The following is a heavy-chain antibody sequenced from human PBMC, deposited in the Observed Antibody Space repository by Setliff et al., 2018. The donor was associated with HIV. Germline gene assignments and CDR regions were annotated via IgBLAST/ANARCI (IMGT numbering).Heavy chain of an antibody. J-gene: IGHJ6*03. D-gene: IGHD1-26*01. Sequence: SVKVSCKASGYTFTDYYIRWVRQAPGQGLEWMGWIYPIFGTANYAQKFQGRVTITADESTSTAYMELSSLRSEDTAVYYCAREREIVGAGNYMDVWGKGTTVTVSS. CDR2: IYPIFGTA. CDR3: AREREIVGAGNYMDV. V-gene: IGHV1-69*13. CDR1: GYTFTDYY.